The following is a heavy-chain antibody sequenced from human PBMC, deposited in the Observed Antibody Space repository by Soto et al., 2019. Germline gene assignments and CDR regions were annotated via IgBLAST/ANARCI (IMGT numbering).Heavy chain of an antibody. J-gene: IGHJ6*02. CDR2: ISYDGNNK. D-gene: IGHD4-17*01. Sequence: QLVESGGGVVPPGASLRLCCAASGFTFSTFGMHWVRQTPGKGLEWVAVISYDGNNKVYADSVKGRFTISRDNFKNTVDLVMNNLKVDDTAVYYCAKDLQAYGDYDYYCYGPDVRGQGATVNVSS. CDR3: AKDLQAYGDYDYYCYGPDV. CDR1: GFTFSTFG. V-gene: IGHV3-30*18.